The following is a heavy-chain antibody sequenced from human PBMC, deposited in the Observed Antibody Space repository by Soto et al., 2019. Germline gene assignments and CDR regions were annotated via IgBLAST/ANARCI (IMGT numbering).Heavy chain of an antibody. J-gene: IGHJ4*02. Sequence: KVSCKVSGYTLTELSMHWVRQAPGKGLEWMGGFDPEDGETIYAQKFQGRVTMTEDTSTDTAYMELSSLRSEDTAVYYCATSSSMVYTDFDYWGQGTLVTVSS. V-gene: IGHV1-24*01. CDR3: ATSSSMVYTDFDY. D-gene: IGHD2-8*01. CDR2: FDPEDGET. CDR1: GYTLTELS.